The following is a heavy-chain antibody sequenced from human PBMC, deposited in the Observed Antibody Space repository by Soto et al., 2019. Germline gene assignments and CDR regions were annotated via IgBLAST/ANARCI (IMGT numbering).Heavy chain of an antibody. J-gene: IGHJ6*01. D-gene: IGHD3-9*01. Sequence: SQTLSLTCASSGDSVSSNSAAWNWIRQSPSRGLEWLGRTYYRSKWYNDYAVSVKSRITINPDTSKNQFSLQLNSVTPEDTAVYYCARDLGILTGYSLSYRDGLYVCGQGSTVPVS. CDR2: TYYRSKWYN. CDR1: GDSVSSNSAA. CDR3: ARDLGILTGYSLSYRDGLYV. V-gene: IGHV6-1*01.